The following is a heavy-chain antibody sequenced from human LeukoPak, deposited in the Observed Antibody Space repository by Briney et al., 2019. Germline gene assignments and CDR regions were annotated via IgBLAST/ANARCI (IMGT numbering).Heavy chain of an antibody. CDR1: GYTFTGYY. V-gene: IGHV1-2*02. Sequence: SVKVSCKASGYTFTGYYMHWVRQAPGQGLEWMGWINPNSGGTNYAQKLQGRVTMTTDTSTSTAYMELRSLRSDDTAVYYCAREGALTYYYDSSGPNIHPWSAFDIWGQGTMVTVSS. CDR2: INPNSGGT. D-gene: IGHD3-22*01. J-gene: IGHJ3*02. CDR3: AREGALTYYYDSSGPNIHPWSAFDI.